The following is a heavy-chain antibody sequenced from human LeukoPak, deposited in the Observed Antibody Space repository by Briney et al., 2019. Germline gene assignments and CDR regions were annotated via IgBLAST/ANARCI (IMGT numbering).Heavy chain of an antibody. CDR3: VMIAGRAAATDH. CDR1: GFTFSSYG. D-gene: IGHD3-16*01. Sequence: GGSLRLSCAASGFTFSSYGMHWVRQAPGKGLEWVAFIRYDGSNKYYADSVKGRFTISRDNSKNTLYLQMNSLRAEDTAAYYCVMIAGRAAATDHWGQGALVTVSS. CDR2: IRYDGSNK. V-gene: IGHV3-30*02. J-gene: IGHJ1*01.